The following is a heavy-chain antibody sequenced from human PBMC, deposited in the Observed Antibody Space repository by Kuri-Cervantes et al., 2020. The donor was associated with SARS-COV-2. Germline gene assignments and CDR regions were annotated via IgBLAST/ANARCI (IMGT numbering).Heavy chain of an antibody. CDR2: IKQDGSEK. Sequence: GGSLRLSCAASGFTFSSYLMSWVRQAPGKGLEWVANIKQDGSEKYYVDSVKGRFTISRDNSKNTLYLQMNSLRAEDTAVYYCAKDAGSGHFWSGYSGGNWFDPWGQGTLVTVSS. V-gene: IGHV3-7*01. J-gene: IGHJ5*02. CDR3: AKDAGSGHFWSGYSGGNWFDP. CDR1: GFTFSSYL. D-gene: IGHD3-3*02.